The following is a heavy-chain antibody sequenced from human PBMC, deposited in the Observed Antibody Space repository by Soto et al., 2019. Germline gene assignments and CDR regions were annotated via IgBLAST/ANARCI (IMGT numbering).Heavy chain of an antibody. CDR3: ARTGYSNYADY. Sequence: PAETLSLTCTVSGCSISSNGDYWGCIRPPPGKELECIGSIYYSGSTYYNPSRKSRATISVDTSKNQFSLKLSSVITADTSVYYCARTGYSNYADYWGQGTLVTVSS. CDR1: GCSISSNGDY. CDR2: IYYSGST. J-gene: IGHJ4*02. D-gene: IGHD4-4*01. V-gene: IGHV4-39*01.